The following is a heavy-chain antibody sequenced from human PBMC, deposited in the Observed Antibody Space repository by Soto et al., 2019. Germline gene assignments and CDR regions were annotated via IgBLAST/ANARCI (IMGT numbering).Heavy chain of an antibody. CDR2: IYHSGST. Sequence: SDTLSLTCAVSGGSISSGGYSWSLIRQPPGKGLEWIGYIYHSGSTYYNPSLKSRVTISVDRSKNQFSLKLSSVTAADTAVYYCAGGSGYDYGRLDYWGQGTLVTLSS. CDR3: AGGSGYDYGRLDY. CDR1: GGSISSGGYS. D-gene: IGHD5-12*01. J-gene: IGHJ4*02. V-gene: IGHV4-30-2*01.